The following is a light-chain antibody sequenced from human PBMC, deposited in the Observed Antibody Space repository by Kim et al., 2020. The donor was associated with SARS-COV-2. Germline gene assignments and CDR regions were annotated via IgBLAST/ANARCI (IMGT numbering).Light chain of an antibody. CDR3: MNSTRRPPAFT. CDR2: KGS. CDR1: QSLAFSDGKTY. V-gene: IGKV2-30*01. Sequence: DAIMTQSPPSLPVTLGQSPSISCRSSQSLAFSDGKTYLNWFHQRPGQSPRRLIYKGSNRDSGVPDRFSGSGSGTDFTLKISRVEAEDVGVYYCMNSTRRPPAFTFGGGTKVDIK. J-gene: IGKJ4*01.